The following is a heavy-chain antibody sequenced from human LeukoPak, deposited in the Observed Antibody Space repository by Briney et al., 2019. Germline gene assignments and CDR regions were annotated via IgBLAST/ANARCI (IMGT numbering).Heavy chain of an antibody. Sequence: GESLRLSCAASGFTFSSYSMNWVRQAPGKGLEWVSSISDSSRYICYADSVKGRFTISRDNAKNSLYLQMNSLRAEDTAVYYCAREVYCSHTTCYYFDYWGLGTLVTVSS. V-gene: IGHV3-21*01. CDR3: AREVYCSHTTCYYFDY. D-gene: IGHD2/OR15-2a*01. J-gene: IGHJ4*02. CDR2: ISDSSRYI. CDR1: GFTFSSYS.